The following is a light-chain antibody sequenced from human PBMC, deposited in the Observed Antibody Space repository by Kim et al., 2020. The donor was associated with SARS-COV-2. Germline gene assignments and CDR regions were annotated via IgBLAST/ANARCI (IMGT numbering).Light chain of an antibody. CDR1: SSNIGAGSA. J-gene: IGLJ3*02. Sequence: QSVLTQPPSVSGAPGQRVTVSCTGSSSNIGAGSAVHWYQQLPGAAPKLLIFDNNNRPSGVPDRFSGSRSGTSASLAITGLQAEDEADYHCQSYDSSLSAWVFGGGTKVTVL. CDR2: DNN. CDR3: QSYDSSLSAWV. V-gene: IGLV1-40*01.